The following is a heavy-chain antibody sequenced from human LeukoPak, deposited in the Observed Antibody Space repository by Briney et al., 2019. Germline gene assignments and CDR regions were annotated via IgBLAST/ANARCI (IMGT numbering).Heavy chain of an antibody. J-gene: IGHJ2*01. CDR3: AEWNSVYWYFDL. V-gene: IGHV3-23*01. CDR2: ISGSGGST. Sequence: GGSLRLSCAASGFTFSSYAMSWVRQVPGKGLEWVSSISGSGGSTYYADSVKGRFTITRDNSKNTLYLQMNSLRAEDTALYYCAEWNSVYWYFDLWGRGTLVTVSS. D-gene: IGHD1-1*01. CDR1: GFTFSSYA.